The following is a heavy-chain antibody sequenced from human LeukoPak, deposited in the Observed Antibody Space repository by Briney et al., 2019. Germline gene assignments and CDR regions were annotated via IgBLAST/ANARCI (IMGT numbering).Heavy chain of an antibody. CDR2: IYYSGST. D-gene: IGHD3-22*01. V-gene: IGHV4-39*01. CDR1: GGSISSSSYY. Sequence: SETLSLTCTVSGGSISSSSYYWGWIRQPPGQGLEWIGSIYYSGSTYYNPSLKSRVTISVGTSKNQFSLKLSSVTAADTAVYYCARLGRYYYDSSGYLSAIDYWGQGTLVTVSS. J-gene: IGHJ4*02. CDR3: ARLGRYYYDSSGYLSAIDY.